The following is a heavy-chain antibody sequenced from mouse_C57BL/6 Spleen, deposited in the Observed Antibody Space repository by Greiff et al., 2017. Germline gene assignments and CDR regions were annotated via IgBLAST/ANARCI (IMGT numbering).Heavy chain of an antibody. CDR1: GYTFTSYW. CDR2: IDPNSGGT. D-gene: IGHD2-1*01. J-gene: IGHJ2*01. V-gene: IGHV1-72*01. CDR3: ARGRVYYGNYGGYYFDY. Sequence: QVQLQQPGAELVKPGASVKLSCKASGYTFTSYWMHWVKQRPGRGLEWIGRIDPNSGGTKYNEKFKSKATLTVDKPSSTAYMQRSSLTSEDSAVYYCARGRVYYGNYGGYYFDYWGQGTTLTVSS.